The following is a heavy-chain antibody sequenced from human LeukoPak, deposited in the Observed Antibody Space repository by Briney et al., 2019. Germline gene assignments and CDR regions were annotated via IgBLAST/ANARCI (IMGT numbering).Heavy chain of an antibody. CDR3: ANYYYDSSGYLF. J-gene: IGHJ4*02. V-gene: IGHV3-23*01. CDR1: GFTFSSYA. CDR2: ISGSGGST. Sequence: GGSLRLSCAASGFTFSSYAMSWVRQAPGKGLEWVSGISGSGGSTYYADSVKGRFTISRDNSKNTLYLQMNSLRAEDTAVYYCANYYYDSSGYLFGGQGTLVTVSS. D-gene: IGHD3-22*01.